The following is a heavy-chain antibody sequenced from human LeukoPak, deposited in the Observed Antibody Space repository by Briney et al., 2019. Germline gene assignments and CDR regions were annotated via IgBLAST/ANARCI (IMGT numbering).Heavy chain of an antibody. CDR1: GGSISSYY. D-gene: IGHD3-16*01. Sequence: SETLSLTCTVSGGSISSYYWSWIWQPAGRGLEWIGRIYTSGSTNYNPSLKSRVTMSVDTSKNQFSLKLSSVTAADTAVYYCAREGFGSPTPDYWGQGTLVTVSS. V-gene: IGHV4-4*07. J-gene: IGHJ4*02. CDR3: AREGFGSPTPDY. CDR2: IYTSGST.